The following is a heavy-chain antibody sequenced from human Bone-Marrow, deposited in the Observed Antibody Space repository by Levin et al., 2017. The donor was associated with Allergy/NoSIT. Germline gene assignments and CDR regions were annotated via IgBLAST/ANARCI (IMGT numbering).Heavy chain of an antibody. CDR3: ARVRGSSPTYWFDP. CDR1: GGSISHSYSY. CDR2: IYFRVDT. J-gene: IGHJ5*02. V-gene: IGHV4-39*07. D-gene: IGHD2-15*01. Sequence: PSETLSLTCTVSGGSISHSYSYWGWIRQPPGTGLEWIGTIYFRVDTYYTTSLKSPVTISVDTSKNQISLRLSSVTAADTARYYCARVRGSSPTYWFDPWGQGTLVTVSS.